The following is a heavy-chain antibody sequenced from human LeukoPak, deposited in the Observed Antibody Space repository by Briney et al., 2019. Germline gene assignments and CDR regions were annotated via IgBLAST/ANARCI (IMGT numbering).Heavy chain of an antibody. D-gene: IGHD3-9*01. J-gene: IGHJ6*03. V-gene: IGHV1-2*02. CDR2: INPNSGGT. CDR1: GYTFTGYY. CDR3: ARDSQYYDILTGYYTLGYYYYMDV. Sequence: ASVKVSCKASGYTFTGYYMHWVRQASGQGLEWMGWINPNSGGTNYAQKFQGRVTMTRDTSISTAYMELSRLRSDDTAVFYCARDSQYYDILTGYYTLGYYYYMDVWGKGTTVTISS.